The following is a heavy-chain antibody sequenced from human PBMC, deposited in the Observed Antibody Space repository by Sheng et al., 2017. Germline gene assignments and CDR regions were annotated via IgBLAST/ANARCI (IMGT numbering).Heavy chain of an antibody. Sequence: QVQLQQWGAGLLKPSETLSLTCAVYGGSFSGYYWSWIRQPPGKGLEWIGEINHSGSTNYNPSLKSRVTISVDTSKNQFSLKLSSVTAADTAVYYCARAVNIVATSSKDYYMDVWGKGTTGHRLL. V-gene: IGHV4-34*01. CDR1: GGSFSGYY. CDR2: INHSGST. J-gene: IGHJ6*03. D-gene: IGHD5-12*01. CDR3: ARAVNIVATSSKDYYMDV.